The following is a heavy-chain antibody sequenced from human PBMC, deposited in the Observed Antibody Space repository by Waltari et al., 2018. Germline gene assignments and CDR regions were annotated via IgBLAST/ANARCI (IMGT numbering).Heavy chain of an antibody. CDR3: ARVAKGGGSFYFLYYFDY. J-gene: IGHJ4*02. CDR2: SSDDGTKT. Sequence: QVHLVEAGGGVVQPGGSLRLSCAASEFTFRDHAMHWVRQAPGKGCGWVGLSSDDGTKTYYPDSVKGRFTISRDNSKNTLYLEMNDLRSDDTAIYYCARVAKGGGSFYFLYYFDYWGRGTLVTVSS. D-gene: IGHD3-10*01. CDR1: EFTFRDHA. V-gene: IGHV3-30-3*01.